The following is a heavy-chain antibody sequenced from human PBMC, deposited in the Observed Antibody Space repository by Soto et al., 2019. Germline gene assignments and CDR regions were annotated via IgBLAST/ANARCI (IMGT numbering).Heavy chain of an antibody. Sequence: PGLPMKVSSKGSGYSITSYWIGWVRQMPGKGLEWMGIIYPGDSDTRYSPSFQGQVTISADKSISTAYLQWSSLKASDTAMYYCATTHPPYYDFWSGYYSDSYYGMDVWGQGTTVTSP. D-gene: IGHD3-3*01. CDR2: IYPGDSDT. CDR1: GYSITSYW. CDR3: ATTHPPYYDFWSGYYSDSYYGMDV. V-gene: IGHV5-51*01. J-gene: IGHJ6*02.